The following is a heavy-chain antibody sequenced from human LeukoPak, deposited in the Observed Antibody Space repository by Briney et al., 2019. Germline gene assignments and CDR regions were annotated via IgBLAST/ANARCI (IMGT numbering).Heavy chain of an antibody. V-gene: IGHV3-20*04. CDR1: GFKFDDYG. CDR3: ARGAPYCSGGSCMYYFDY. CDR2: INWNGDSR. D-gene: IGHD2-15*01. J-gene: IGHJ4*02. Sequence: PGGSLRLSCTASGFKFDDYGMTWVRQAPGKGLEWVSDINWNGDSRGYAHSVRGRFTIYRDNAKNSLYLQMNSLRAEDTAVYYCARGAPYCSGGSCMYYFDYWGQGTLVTVSS.